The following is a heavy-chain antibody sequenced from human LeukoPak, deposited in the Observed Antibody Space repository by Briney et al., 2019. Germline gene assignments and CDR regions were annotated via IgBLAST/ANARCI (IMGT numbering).Heavy chain of an antibody. CDR3: AKDRDYDSSGRFDY. V-gene: IGHV3-9*01. J-gene: IGHJ4*02. Sequence: GGSLRLSCAASGFTFDDYAMRWVRQAPGKGLEWVSGISWNSGSIGYADSVKGRFTISRDNAKNSLYLQMNSLRAEDTALYYCAKDRDYDSSGRFDYWGQGTLVTVSS. CDR1: GFTFDDYA. D-gene: IGHD3-22*01. CDR2: ISWNSGSI.